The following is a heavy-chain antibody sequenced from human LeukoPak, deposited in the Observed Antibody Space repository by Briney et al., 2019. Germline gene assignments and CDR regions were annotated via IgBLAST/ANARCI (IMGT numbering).Heavy chain of an antibody. CDR1: GFTFNNHW. J-gene: IGHJ4*02. D-gene: IGHD1-1*01. CDR3: ARGFTRRGLGRYHFDY. Sequence: GGSLRLSCVVSGFTFNNHWMSWVRQAPGKGPEWVATIKTDGSEKYYVDSVEGRFTISRDNSKNTLYLQMNSLRAEDTAVYYCARGFTRRGLGRYHFDYWGQGTLVTVSS. CDR2: IKTDGSEK. V-gene: IGHV3-7*03.